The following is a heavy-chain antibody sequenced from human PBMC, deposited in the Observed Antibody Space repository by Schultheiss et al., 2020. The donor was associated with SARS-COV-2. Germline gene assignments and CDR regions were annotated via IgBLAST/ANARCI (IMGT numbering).Heavy chain of an antibody. Sequence: GGSLRLSCAASGFTFSSYAMSWVRQAPGKGLEWVSAISGSGGSTYYADSVKGRFTISRDNAKNSLYLQMNSLRAEDTAVYYCARVRRGYCSGGSCYSNYYGMDVWGQGTTVTVSS. CDR3: ARVRRGYCSGGSCYSNYYGMDV. CDR1: GFTFSSYA. CDR2: ISGSGGST. J-gene: IGHJ6*02. V-gene: IGHV3-23*01. D-gene: IGHD2-15*01.